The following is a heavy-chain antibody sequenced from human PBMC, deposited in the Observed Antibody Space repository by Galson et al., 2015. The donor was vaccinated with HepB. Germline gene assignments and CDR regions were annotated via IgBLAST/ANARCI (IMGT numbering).Heavy chain of an antibody. J-gene: IGHJ3*02. V-gene: IGHV1-18*01. D-gene: IGHD3-22*01. CDR3: ARVRSITMKKGDAFDI. Sequence: SVKVSCKASGYTFTSYGISWVRQAPGQGLEWMGWISAYNGNTNYAQKLQGRVTMTTDTSTSTAYMELRSLRSDDTAVYYCARVRSITMKKGDAFDIWGQGTMVTVSS. CDR2: ISAYNGNT. CDR1: GYTFTSYG.